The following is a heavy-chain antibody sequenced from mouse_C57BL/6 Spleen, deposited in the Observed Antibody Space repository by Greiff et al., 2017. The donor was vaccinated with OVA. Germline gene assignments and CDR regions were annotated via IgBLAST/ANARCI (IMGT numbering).Heavy chain of an antibody. D-gene: IGHD1-3*01. J-gene: IGHJ2*01. CDR3: ARHGGKYYCDY. Sequence: EVQRVESGGGLVKPGGSLKLSCAASGFTFSSYTMSWVRQTPEKRLEWVATISGGGGNTYYPDSVKGRFTISRDNAKNTLYLQMSSLRSEDTALYYCARHGGKYYCDYWGQGTTLTVSS. CDR2: ISGGGGNT. CDR1: GFTFSSYT. V-gene: IGHV5-9*01.